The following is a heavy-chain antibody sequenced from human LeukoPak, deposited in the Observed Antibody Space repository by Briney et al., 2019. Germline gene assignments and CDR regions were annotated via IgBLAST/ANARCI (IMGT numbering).Heavy chain of an antibody. D-gene: IGHD6-19*01. V-gene: IGHV3-30*03. CDR2: ISSDGSNK. J-gene: IGHJ4*02. CDR1: GFTFSNYG. CDR3: ARASRKWLADPNPDFDY. Sequence: PGGSLRLSCAASGFTFSNYGMQWVRQAPGKGLEWVALISSDGSNKYYADPVKGRFTISRDNSKNTLYLQMNSLRAEDTAVYYCARASRKWLADPNPDFDYWGQGTLVTVSS.